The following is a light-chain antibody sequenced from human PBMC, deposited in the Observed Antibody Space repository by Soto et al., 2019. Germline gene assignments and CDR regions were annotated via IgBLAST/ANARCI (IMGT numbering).Light chain of an antibody. J-gene: IGKJ4*01. V-gene: IGKV3-11*01. CDR2: DAS. CDR3: QQHSHWPRT. Sequence: ENVLTQSPATLSLSPGEXATLSCGASQSASKYLAWYQQKPGQAPRLLIYDASKRATGVPARFSGGGSGTDFTLTISSLEPEDYAVYYCQQHSHWPRTFGGGTRVEIK. CDR1: QSASKY.